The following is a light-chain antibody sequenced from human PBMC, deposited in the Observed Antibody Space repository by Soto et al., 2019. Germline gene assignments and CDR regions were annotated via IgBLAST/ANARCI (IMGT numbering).Light chain of an antibody. CDR3: SSYTSTSSYV. CDR2: EVS. V-gene: IGLV2-14*01. CDR1: SSDIGDYNY. J-gene: IGLJ1*01. Sequence: QSALTQPASVPGSPGQSITISCTGTSSDIGDYNYVSWYQQHPGKAPKLMIYEVSNRPSGISNRFSGSKSGNTASLTISGLQADDEADYYCSSYTSTSSYVFGTGTKLTVL.